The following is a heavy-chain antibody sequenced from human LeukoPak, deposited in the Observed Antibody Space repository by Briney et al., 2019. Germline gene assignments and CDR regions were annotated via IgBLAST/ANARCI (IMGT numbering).Heavy chain of an antibody. CDR2: INPNSGGT. CDR3: ARDLLVVVPAASGY. D-gene: IGHD2-2*01. CDR1: GYTFTGDY. J-gene: IGHJ4*02. V-gene: IGHV1-2*02. Sequence: ASVTVSCKASGYTFTGDYMHWVRQAPGQGLEWMGWINPNSGGTNYAQKFQGRVTMTRDTSISTAYMELSRLRSDDTAVYYCARDLLVVVPAASGYWGQGTLVTVSS.